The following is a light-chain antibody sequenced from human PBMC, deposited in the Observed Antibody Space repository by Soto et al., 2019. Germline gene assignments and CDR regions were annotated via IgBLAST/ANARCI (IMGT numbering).Light chain of an antibody. V-gene: IGKV3-20*01. CDR3: QQQGSTRET. J-gene: IGKJ1*01. CDR2: GAS. Sequence: TLSLSPGERATLSCRASQSVSSSYLAWYQQKPGQAPRLLIYGASSRATGIPDRFSGSGSGTDFTLTISRLEPEDFAVYYCQQQGSTRETFG. CDR1: QSVSSSY.